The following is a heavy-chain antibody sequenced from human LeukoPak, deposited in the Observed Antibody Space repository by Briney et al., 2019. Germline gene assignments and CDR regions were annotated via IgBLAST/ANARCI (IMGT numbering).Heavy chain of an antibody. CDR3: ALQNDSSPFDY. CDR2: IYSGGST. CDR1: GGSFSGYY. Sequence: ETLSLTCAVYGGSFSGYYWSWIRQPPGKGLEWVSVIYSGGSTDYADSVKGRFTISRDNSKNTLYLQMNSLRAEDTAVYYCALQNDSSPFDYWGQGTLVTVSS. D-gene: IGHD3-22*01. J-gene: IGHJ4*02. V-gene: IGHV3-53*01.